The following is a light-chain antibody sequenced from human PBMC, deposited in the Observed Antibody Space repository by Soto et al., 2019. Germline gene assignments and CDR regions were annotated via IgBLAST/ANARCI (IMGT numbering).Light chain of an antibody. CDR3: QQYNVWPLT. CDR2: VTS. CDR1: KSSSSD. J-gene: IGKJ4*01. Sequence: IVMAQSPVTLSVSPGVTATFSGRASKSSSSDLAWYQQKPGQTLKLLVNVTSNRATGIPARFSGSGSGTEFTLTISSLQSEDFAFYYCQQYNVWPLTFGGGTKVEFK. V-gene: IGKV3-15*01.